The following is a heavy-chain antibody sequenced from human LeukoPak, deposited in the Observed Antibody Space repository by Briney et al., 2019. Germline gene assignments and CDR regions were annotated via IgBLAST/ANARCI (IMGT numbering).Heavy chain of an antibody. CDR1: GGTFSSYA. D-gene: IGHD3-9*01. CDR3: AKGDILTGYHQYYYGMDV. Sequence: SVKVSCKASGGTFSSYAISWVRQAPGQGLEWMGGIIPIFGTANYAQKFQGRVTITADESTSTAYMELSSLRSEDSAVYYCAKGDILTGYHQYYYGMDVWGQGTTVTVS. V-gene: IGHV1-69*13. J-gene: IGHJ6*02. CDR2: IIPIFGTA.